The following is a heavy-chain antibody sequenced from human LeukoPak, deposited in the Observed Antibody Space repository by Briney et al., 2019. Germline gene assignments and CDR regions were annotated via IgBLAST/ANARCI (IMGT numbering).Heavy chain of an antibody. V-gene: IGHV3-7*01. J-gene: IGHJ6*03. CDR2: IKQDGSEK. CDR1: GFTFSSYW. D-gene: IGHD3-3*01. CDR3: ARGEITIFGVVPLPLYMDV. Sequence: PGGSLRLSCAASGFTFSSYWMSWVRQAPGKGLEWVANIKQDGSEKYYVDSVKGRFTISRDNAKNSLYLQMNSLGAEDTAVYYCARGEITIFGVVPLPLYMDVWGKGTTVTVSS.